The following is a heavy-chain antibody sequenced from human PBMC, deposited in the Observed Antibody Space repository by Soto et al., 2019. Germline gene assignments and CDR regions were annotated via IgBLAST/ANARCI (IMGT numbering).Heavy chain of an antibody. CDR3: AREEYSSGARPFDY. D-gene: IGHD6-19*01. Sequence: SVEVSGKASGGIFIIYAISWVRQAPGQGRELMVGIIPIFGTANYAQKSQGRVTITAEESRSTAKVEVSSLRSEDTAVYYCAREEYSSGARPFDYWGQGTRVTVSS. CDR2: IIPIFGTA. CDR1: GGIFIIYA. V-gene: IGHV1-69*13. J-gene: IGHJ4*02.